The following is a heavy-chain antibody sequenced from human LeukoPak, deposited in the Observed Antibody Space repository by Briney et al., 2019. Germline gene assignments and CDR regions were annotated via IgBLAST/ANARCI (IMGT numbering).Heavy chain of an antibody. CDR2: ISYDGSNK. V-gene: IGHV3-30-3*01. CDR3: ARPPSGSPDDY. CDR1: GFTFSSYA. D-gene: IGHD3-10*01. J-gene: IGHJ4*02. Sequence: PGRSLRLSCAASGFTFSSYAMHWVRQAPGKGLEWVAVISYDGSNKYYADSVKGRFTISRDNSKNTLYLQMNSLRAEDTAVYYCARPPSGSPDDYWGQGTLVTVSS.